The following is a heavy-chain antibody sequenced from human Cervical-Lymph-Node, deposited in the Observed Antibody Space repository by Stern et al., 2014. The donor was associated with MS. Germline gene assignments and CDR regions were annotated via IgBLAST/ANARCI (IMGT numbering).Heavy chain of an antibody. CDR2: IYYRGGT. V-gene: IGHV4-59*01. J-gene: IGHJ6*02. Sequence: VQLVESGPGLVKPSETLSLTCTVSGGSISSYYWSWIRQPPGTGLEWIGYIYYRGGTNYNPSLKSRVTRTVDTSKNQFSLKLSSVTAADTAVYYCARYYYYGMDVWGQGTTVTVSS. CDR1: GGSISSYY. CDR3: ARYYYYGMDV.